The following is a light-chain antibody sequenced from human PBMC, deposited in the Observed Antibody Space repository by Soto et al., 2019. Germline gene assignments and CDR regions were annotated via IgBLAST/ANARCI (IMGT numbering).Light chain of an antibody. CDR2: LNSDGSH. CDR1: SGYSTYG. J-gene: IGLJ3*02. V-gene: IGLV4-69*01. Sequence: QSVLTQSPSASASLGASVKLTCTLSSGYSTYGIAWHQQQPEKGPRFLMKLNSDGSHNKGDGIPDRFSGSSSGAERYLTISSLQLEDEADYYCQTWGTGIWVVGGGTKLTVL. CDR3: QTWGTGIWV.